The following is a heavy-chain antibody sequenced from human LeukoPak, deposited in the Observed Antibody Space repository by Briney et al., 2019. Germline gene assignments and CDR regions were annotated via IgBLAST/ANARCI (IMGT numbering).Heavy chain of an antibody. J-gene: IGHJ4*02. CDR1: GGSISSYY. CDR3: ARGIPNYDILTGYYTGQSFDY. CDR2: IYTSGST. D-gene: IGHD3-9*01. V-gene: IGHV4-4*07. Sequence: SETLSLTCTVSGGSISSYYWSWIRQPAGKGLEWIGRIYTSGSTNYNPSLESRVTISVDTSKNQFSLKLSSVTAADTAVYYCARGIPNYDILTGYYTGQSFDYWGQGTLVTVSS.